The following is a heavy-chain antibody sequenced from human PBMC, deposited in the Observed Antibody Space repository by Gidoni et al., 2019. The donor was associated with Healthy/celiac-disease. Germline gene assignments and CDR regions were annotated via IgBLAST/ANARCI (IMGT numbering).Heavy chain of an antibody. CDR3: ARDSSLYGDYDYYYGMDV. CDR1: GCSISRSSYY. V-gene: IGHV4-39*07. CDR2: IYYSGSP. J-gene: IGHJ6*02. D-gene: IGHD4-17*01. Sequence: QLQLQESGPGLVKPSETLSLPCTVSGCSISRSSYYWGWIRQPPGKGLEWIGSIYYSGSPYYNPSLKSRVTISVDTSKNQFSLKLSSVTAADTAVYYCARDSSLYGDYDYYYGMDVWGQGTTVTVSS.